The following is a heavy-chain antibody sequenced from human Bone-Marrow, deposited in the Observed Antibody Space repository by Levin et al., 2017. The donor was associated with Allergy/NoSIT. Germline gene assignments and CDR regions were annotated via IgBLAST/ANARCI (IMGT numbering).Heavy chain of an antibody. CDR1: GFTFSGYW. Sequence: GESLKISCASSGFTFSGYWMAWVRQAPGKGLEWVANINRDGGDGYYVDSVKGRFTISRDNARNSLDLQMNSLRVEDTAVYYCARNGAWSFEFWGQGTLVTVAS. CDR3: ARNGAWSFEF. V-gene: IGHV3-7*02. D-gene: IGHD2-8*01. J-gene: IGHJ4*02. CDR2: INRDGGDG.